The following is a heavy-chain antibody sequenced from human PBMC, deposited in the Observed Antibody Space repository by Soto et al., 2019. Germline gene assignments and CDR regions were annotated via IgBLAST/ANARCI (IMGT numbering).Heavy chain of an antibody. CDR2: TFYRSKWYN. J-gene: IGHJ3*01. V-gene: IGHV6-1*01. D-gene: IGHD1-1*01. Sequence: PSESLSLTGAISGESVSCNGVAWNWIRQYPSRGLESLGKTFYRSKWYNDYAVSVKGRIIIKPDTSKNQFSLQLSSMTPDDSAVVYCARKRYNDAFDFRGQGTMVTGSS. CDR3: ARKRYNDAFDF. CDR1: GESVSCNGVA.